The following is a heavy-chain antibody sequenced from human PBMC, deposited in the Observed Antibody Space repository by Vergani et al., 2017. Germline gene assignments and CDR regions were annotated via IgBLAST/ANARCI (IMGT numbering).Heavy chain of an antibody. CDR2: ISAYNGNT. CDR1: GYTFSTYG. D-gene: IGHD5-12*01. CDR3: ARDRKVPEDRMATINWFDP. Sequence: QVQLVQSGAEVKKPGASVKVSCKASGYTFSTYGISWVRQAPGQGLEWMGWISAYNGNTNYPEKFQGRVTMTRDTSISTAYMELSRLRSDDTAVYYCARDRKVPEDRMATINWFDPWGQGTLVTVSS. J-gene: IGHJ5*02. V-gene: IGHV1-18*01.